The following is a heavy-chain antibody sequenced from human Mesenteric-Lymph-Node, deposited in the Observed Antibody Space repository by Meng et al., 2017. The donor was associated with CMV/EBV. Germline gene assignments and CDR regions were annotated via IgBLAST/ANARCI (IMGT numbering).Heavy chain of an antibody. Sequence: GESLKISCAASGFTFSSYDMSWVRQAPGKGLEWVSAISGSAIDTYYADSLKGRFTISRDNSKDTLYLQMNSLRADDTAVYYCARETPGYFDYWGQGTVVTVSS. V-gene: IGHV3-23*01. D-gene: IGHD6-13*01. CDR1: GFTFSSYD. J-gene: IGHJ4*02. CDR2: ISGSAIDT. CDR3: ARETPGYFDY.